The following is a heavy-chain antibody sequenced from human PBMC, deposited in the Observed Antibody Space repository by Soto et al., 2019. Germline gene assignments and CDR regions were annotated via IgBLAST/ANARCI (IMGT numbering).Heavy chain of an antibody. CDR1: GYSFTSYW. J-gene: IGHJ6*02. D-gene: IGHD5-18*01. V-gene: IGHV5-10-1*01. CDR3: AIHTCGIQLCTGMDV. Sequence: PGESLKISCKGSGYSFTSYWISWVRQMPGKGLEWMGRIDPSDSYTNYSPSFQGHVTISADKSISTAYLQWSSLKASDTAMYYCAIHTCGIQLCTGMDVWGQGTTVTVSS. CDR2: IDPSDSYT.